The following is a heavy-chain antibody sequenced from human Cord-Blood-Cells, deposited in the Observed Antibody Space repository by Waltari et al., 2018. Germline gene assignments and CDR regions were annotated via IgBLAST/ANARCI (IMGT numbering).Heavy chain of an antibody. D-gene: IGHD2-15*01. J-gene: IGHJ6*02. CDR2: ISGTCGST. V-gene: IGHV3-23*04. CDR1: GFTFSSYA. Sequence: EVQLVESGGGLVQPGGSLRLSCAASGFTFSSYAMSWVRQAPGKGLEWVSAISGTCGSTYYADSVKGRFTISRDNSKNTLYLQMNSLRAEDTAVYYCAKDTDIVVVVAAIPVGGMDVWGQGTTVTVSS. CDR3: AKDTDIVVVVAAIPVGGMDV.